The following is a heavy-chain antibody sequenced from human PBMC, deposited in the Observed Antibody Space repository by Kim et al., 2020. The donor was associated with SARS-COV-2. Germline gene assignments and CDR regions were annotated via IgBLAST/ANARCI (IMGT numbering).Heavy chain of an antibody. CDR1: GFTFSSYS. Sequence: GGSLRLSCAASGFTFSSYSMNWVRQAPGKGLEWVSSISSSSSYIYYADSVKGRFTISRDNAKNSLYLQMNSLRAEDTAVYYCARDIHYDILTGSYYGMDVWGQGTTVTVSS. V-gene: IGHV3-21*01. D-gene: IGHD3-9*01. CDR2: ISSSSSYI. CDR3: ARDIHYDILTGSYYGMDV. J-gene: IGHJ6*02.